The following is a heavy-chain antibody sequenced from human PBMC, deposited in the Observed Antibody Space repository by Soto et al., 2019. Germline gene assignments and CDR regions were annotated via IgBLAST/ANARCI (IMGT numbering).Heavy chain of an antibody. Sequence: QVTLKESGPVLVKPTETLTLTCTVSGFSLSNARMGVSWIRQPPWKALEWLAHIFSNDEKSYSTSLKSRLTISKDTSKSQVVLTMTNKDPADTATYYCERMGQWELPRRYGMDVWGQGTTVTVSS. D-gene: IGHD1-26*01. CDR1: GFSLSNARMG. J-gene: IGHJ6*02. CDR2: IFSNDEK. V-gene: IGHV2-26*01. CDR3: ERMGQWELPRRYGMDV.